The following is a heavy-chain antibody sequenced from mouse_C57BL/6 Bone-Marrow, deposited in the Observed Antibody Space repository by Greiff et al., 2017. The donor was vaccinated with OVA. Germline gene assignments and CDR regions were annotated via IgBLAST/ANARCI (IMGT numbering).Heavy chain of an antibody. CDR1: GYTFTDYY. CDR3: ARYDYDEGYYAMDY. V-gene: IGHV1-19*01. Sequence: VQLQQSGPVLVKPGASVKMSCKASGYTFTDYYMNWVKQSHGKSLEWIGVINPYNGGTSYNQKFKGKATLTVDKSSSTAYMELNSLTSEYSAVYYCARYDYDEGYYAMDYWGQGTSVTVSS. CDR2: INPYNGGT. J-gene: IGHJ4*01. D-gene: IGHD2-4*01.